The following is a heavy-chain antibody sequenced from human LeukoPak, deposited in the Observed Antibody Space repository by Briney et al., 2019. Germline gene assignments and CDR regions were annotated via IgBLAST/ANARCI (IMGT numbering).Heavy chain of an antibody. D-gene: IGHD6-13*01. Sequence: SETLSLTCTVSGGSISSGSYYWSWIRQPAGKGLEWIGYIYYSGSTNYNPSLKSRVTISVDTSKNQFSLKLSSVTAADTAVYYCARHTATAAGFGPWVQGTLVNGSS. CDR3: ARHTATAAGFGP. CDR2: IYYSGST. V-gene: IGHV4-61*10. CDR1: GGSISSGSYY. J-gene: IGHJ5*02.